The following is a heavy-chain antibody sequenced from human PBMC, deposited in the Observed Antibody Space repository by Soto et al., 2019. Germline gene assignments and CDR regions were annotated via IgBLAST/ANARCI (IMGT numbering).Heavy chain of an antibody. Sequence: SETLSLTCTVSVGSIITNTYYWVWFRQPPGKGLEWIGTVFYTGGTYYNTSLKSRVTISVDTSKNQFSLQMSSVVAADTAVYFCASMHSGYDFDLEHWGPGTLVIVSS. CDR1: VGSIITNTYY. J-gene: IGHJ4*02. D-gene: IGHD5-12*01. CDR3: ASMHSGYDFDLEH. CDR2: VFYTGGT. V-gene: IGHV4-39*01.